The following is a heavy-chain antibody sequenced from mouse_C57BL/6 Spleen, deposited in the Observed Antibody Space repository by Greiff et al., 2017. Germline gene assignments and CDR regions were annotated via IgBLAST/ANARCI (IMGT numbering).Heavy chain of an antibody. CDR3: AKTGTGYAMDY. CDR1: GYSITSGYF. Sequence: EVHLVESGPGLVKPSPSLSLTCSVTGYSITSGYFWNWIRQFPGNHLEWMGYISYDGGTNYNPSLKNQISMTLDTSTNQFFLKLNAGTPEDTATYYGAKTGTGYAMDYWGQGTSVTVSS. V-gene: IGHV3-6*01. CDR2: ISYDGGT. J-gene: IGHJ4*01. D-gene: IGHD3-3*01.